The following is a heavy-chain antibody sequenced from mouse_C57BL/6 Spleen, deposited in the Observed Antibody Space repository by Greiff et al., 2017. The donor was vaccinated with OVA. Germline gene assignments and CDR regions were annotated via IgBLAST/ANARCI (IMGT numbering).Heavy chain of an antibody. CDR1: GYSITSGYY. CDR2: ISYDGSN. D-gene: IGHD2-4*01. V-gene: IGHV3-6*01. J-gene: IGHJ2*01. Sequence: DVKLVESGPGLVKPSQSLSLTCSVTGYSITSGYYWNWIRQFPGNKLEWMGYISYDGSNNYNPSLKNRISITRDTSKNQFFLKLNSVTTEDTATYYCARTDYDVDFDYWGQGTTLTVSS. CDR3: ARTDYDVDFDY.